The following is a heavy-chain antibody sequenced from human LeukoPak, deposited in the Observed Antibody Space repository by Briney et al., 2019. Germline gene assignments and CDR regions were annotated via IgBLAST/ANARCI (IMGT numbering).Heavy chain of an antibody. CDR2: IIPILGIA. Sequence: ASVKVSCKASGYTFTSYGISWVRQAPGQGLEWMGRIIPILGIANYAQKFQGRVTITADKSTSTAYMELSSLRSEDTAVYYCARETPAGRKRSDLRYFDWLLPASTHFDYWGQGTLVTVSS. V-gene: IGHV1-69*04. J-gene: IGHJ4*02. D-gene: IGHD3-9*01. CDR3: ARETPAGRKRSDLRYFDWLLPASTHFDY. CDR1: GYTFTSYG.